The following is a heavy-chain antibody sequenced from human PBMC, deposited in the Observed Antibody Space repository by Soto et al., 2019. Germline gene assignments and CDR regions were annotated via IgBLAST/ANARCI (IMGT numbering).Heavy chain of an antibody. V-gene: IGHV1-46*01. CDR3: ARGGGVTIAAAGWFDP. Sequence: QVQLVQSGAEVKKPGASVKVSCKASGYTFTSYYMHWVRQPPGQGLEWMGIINPSGGSTSYAQKFQGRVTMTRDTSTSTVYMELSSLRSEDTAVYYCARGGGVTIAAAGWFDPWGQGTLVTVSS. CDR1: GYTFTSYY. D-gene: IGHD6-13*01. CDR2: INPSGGST. J-gene: IGHJ5*02.